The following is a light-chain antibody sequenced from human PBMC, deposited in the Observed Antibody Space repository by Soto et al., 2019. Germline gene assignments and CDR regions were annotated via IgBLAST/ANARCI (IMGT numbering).Light chain of an antibody. CDR3: AAWDDSLNVFVV. V-gene: IGLV1-44*01. J-gene: IGLJ2*01. Sequence: QSVLTQSPSASGTPGQRVTISCSGTMSNIGRNTVNWYQHLPGTAPKLLIYSDNQRPSGVPDRFSGSRSGTSASLAISGLQSEDEADYYCAAWDDSLNVFVVFGGGTKLTV. CDR1: MSNIGRNT. CDR2: SDN.